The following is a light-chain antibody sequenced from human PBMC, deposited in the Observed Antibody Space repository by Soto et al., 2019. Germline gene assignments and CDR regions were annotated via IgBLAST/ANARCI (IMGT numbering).Light chain of an antibody. CDR3: RQRANGXPVT. CDR2: DES. V-gene: IGKV3-11*01. Sequence: EVVLTQSPATLSLSPGERGTVSGGARKNVAEHLALYQQKPGQPPRLIIYDESKRATGVPARFSGSGSGTDFTITITTIEPEDFAVYFCRQRANGXPVTSGQRTKV. CDR1: KNVAEH. J-gene: IGKJ1*01.